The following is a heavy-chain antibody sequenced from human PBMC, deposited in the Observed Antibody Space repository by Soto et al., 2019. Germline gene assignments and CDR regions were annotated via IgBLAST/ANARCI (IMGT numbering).Heavy chain of an antibody. J-gene: IGHJ4*02. V-gene: IGHV1-18*01. Sequence: ASVKVSCKASGYTFTSYGISWVRQAPGQGLEWKGWISAYNGNTNYAQKLQGRVTMTTDTSTSTAYMELRSLRSDDTAVYYCARAYEVDSSSPGENFDYWGQGTLVTVSS. CDR1: GYTFTSYG. D-gene: IGHD6-6*01. CDR3: ARAYEVDSSSPGENFDY. CDR2: ISAYNGNT.